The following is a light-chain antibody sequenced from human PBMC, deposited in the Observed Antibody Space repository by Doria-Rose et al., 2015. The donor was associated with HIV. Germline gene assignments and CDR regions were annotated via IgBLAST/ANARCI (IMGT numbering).Light chain of an antibody. CDR1: QSISNW. Sequence: DIRLTQSPSTLSASVGDRVTITCRASQSISNWLAWYQQKPGQALKLLIYKASTLQSGFPSRFRCSGSGTEFTLTINILQPDDFATYYCQHFDKYFSWTFGHGTKFDIK. V-gene: IGKV1-5*03. J-gene: IGKJ1*01. CDR3: QHFDKYFSWT. CDR2: KAS.